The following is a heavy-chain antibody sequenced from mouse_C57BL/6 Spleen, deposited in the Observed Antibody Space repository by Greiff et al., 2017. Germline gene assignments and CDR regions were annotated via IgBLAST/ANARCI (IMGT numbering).Heavy chain of an antibody. CDR3: ARIYYDYVFAY. CDR2: IYPGSGNT. J-gene: IGHJ3*01. Sequence: VQLQQSGPELVKPGASVKISCKASGYSFTSYYIHWVKQRPGQGLEWIGWIYPGSGNTKYNEKFKGKATLTADTSSSTAYMQLSSLTSEDSAVYYCARIYYDYVFAYWGQGTLVTVSA. V-gene: IGHV1-66*01. CDR1: GYSFTSYY. D-gene: IGHD2-4*01.